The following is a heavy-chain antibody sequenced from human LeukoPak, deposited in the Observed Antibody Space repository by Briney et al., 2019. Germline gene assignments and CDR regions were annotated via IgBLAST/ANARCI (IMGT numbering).Heavy chain of an antibody. Sequence: ASVKVSCKASGYTSTSYYMHWVRQAPGQGLEWMGIINPSGGSTSYAQKFQGRVTMTRDTSTSTVYMELSSLRSEDTAVYYCARVGDSSGHYYASMDYWGQGTLVTASS. CDR1: GYTSTSYY. CDR2: INPSGGST. J-gene: IGHJ4*02. V-gene: IGHV1-46*01. CDR3: ARVGDSSGHYYASMDY. D-gene: IGHD3-22*01.